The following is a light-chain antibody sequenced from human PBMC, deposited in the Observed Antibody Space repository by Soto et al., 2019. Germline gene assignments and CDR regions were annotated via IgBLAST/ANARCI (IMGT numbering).Light chain of an antibody. CDR1: SSDVGTYTY. Sequence: QSALTQPRSVSGSPGQSVTISCTGTSSDVGTYTYVSWYQQHPGKAPKLIIYDVIKRPSGVPDRLSGSKSGNTASLTISGLHPEDEADYYCCSYAGSYTLVFGTGTKGTVL. CDR2: DVI. CDR3: CSYAGSYTLV. V-gene: IGLV2-11*01. J-gene: IGLJ1*01.